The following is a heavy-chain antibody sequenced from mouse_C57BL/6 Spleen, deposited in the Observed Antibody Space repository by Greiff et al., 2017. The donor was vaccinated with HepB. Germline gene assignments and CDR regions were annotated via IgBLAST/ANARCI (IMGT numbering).Heavy chain of an antibody. CDR1: GFTFSDYY. J-gene: IGHJ2*01. CDR3: ARAADHGHQGVYFDY. V-gene: IGHV5-16*01. D-gene: IGHD6-1*01. Sequence: EVQRVESEGGLVQPGSSMKLSCTASGFTFSDYYMAWVRQVPEKGLEWVANINYDGSSTYYLDSLKSRFIISRDNAKNILYLQMSSLKSEDTATYYCARAADHGHQGVYFDYWGQGTTLTVSS. CDR2: INYDGSST.